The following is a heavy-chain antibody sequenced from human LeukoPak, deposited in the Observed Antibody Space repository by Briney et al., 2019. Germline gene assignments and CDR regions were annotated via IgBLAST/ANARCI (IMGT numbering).Heavy chain of an antibody. CDR2: ISYDGSNK. CDR1: GFTFSTYG. D-gene: IGHD4-17*01. CDR3: AIPPTTVTVAY. V-gene: IGHV3-30*03. J-gene: IGHJ4*02. Sequence: PGGSLRLSCAASGFTFSTYGMHWVRQAPGKGLEWVAVISYDGSNKYYADSVKGRFTISRDNSKNTLYLQMNSLRAEDTAVYYCAIPPTTVTVAYWGQGTLVTVSS.